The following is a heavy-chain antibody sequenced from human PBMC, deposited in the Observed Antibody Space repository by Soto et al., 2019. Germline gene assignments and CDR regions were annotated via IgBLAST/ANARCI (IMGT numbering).Heavy chain of an antibody. CDR2: ISYDGSNK. CDR1: GFTFSSYG. CDR3: AKDGIAAAGRNYYFDY. Sequence: PGGFLRLSCAASGFTFSSYGMHWVRQAPGKGLEWVAVISYDGSNKYYADSVKGRFTISRDNSKNTLYLQMNSLRAEDTAVYYCAKDGIAAAGRNYYFDYWGQGTLVTVSS. V-gene: IGHV3-30*18. D-gene: IGHD6-13*01. J-gene: IGHJ4*02.